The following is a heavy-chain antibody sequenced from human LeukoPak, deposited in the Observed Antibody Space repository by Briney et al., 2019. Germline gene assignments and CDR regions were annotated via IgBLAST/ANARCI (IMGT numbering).Heavy chain of an antibody. Sequence: SETLSLTCTVSGGSVSSGSYYWSWIRQPPGKGLEWIGYIYYSGSTNYNPSLKGRVTISVDTSKNQFSLKLSSVTAADTAVYYCARGEVSDYFDYWGQGTLVTVSS. CDR2: IYYSGST. V-gene: IGHV4-61*01. CDR3: ARGEVSDYFDY. J-gene: IGHJ4*02. CDR1: GGSVSSGSYY. D-gene: IGHD1-26*01.